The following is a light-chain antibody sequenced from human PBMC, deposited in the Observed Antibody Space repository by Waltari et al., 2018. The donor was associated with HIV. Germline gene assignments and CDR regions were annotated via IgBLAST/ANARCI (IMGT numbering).Light chain of an antibody. CDR2: DAS. CDR1: QNVNNY. Sequence: EVVLTQSPATLSVSPGERATLSCWASQNVNNYLAWYQQKPGQAPRLLIYDASTRATGVPARFSGSGSGTEFTLTITSLQSEDFAVYYCQQYNNWPPLMYTFGQGTKLEIK. CDR3: QQYNNWPPLMYT. V-gene: IGKV3-15*01. J-gene: IGKJ2*01.